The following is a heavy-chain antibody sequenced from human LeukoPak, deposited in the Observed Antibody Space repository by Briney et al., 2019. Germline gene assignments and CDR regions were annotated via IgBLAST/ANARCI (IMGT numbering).Heavy chain of an antibody. CDR2: ISGSGGST. V-gene: IGHV3-23*01. CDR3: AKAQIVGMTDCLDY. Sequence: PGGSLRLSCAASGFTFSSYAMSWVRQAPGKGLEWVSAISGSGGSTYYADSVKGRFTISRDNSKNTLYLEMNSLRAEDTAVYYCAKAQIVGMTDCLDYWGQGTLVTVSS. D-gene: IGHD1-26*01. CDR1: GFTFSSYA. J-gene: IGHJ4*02.